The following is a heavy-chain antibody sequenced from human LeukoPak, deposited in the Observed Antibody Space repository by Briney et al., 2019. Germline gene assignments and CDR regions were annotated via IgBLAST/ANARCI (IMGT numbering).Heavy chain of an antibody. CDR2: IRSKAYGGTT. D-gene: IGHD5-12*01. V-gene: IGHV3-49*04. J-gene: IGHJ4*02. CDR3: TRDGAGGYDADVDY. CDR1: GFTFGDYA. Sequence: GGSLRLSCTASGFTFGDYAMSWVRQAPGKGLEWVGFIRSKAYGGTTEYAASVKGRFTISRDDSKSIAYLQMNSLKTEDTAVYYCTRDGAGGYDADVDYWGQGTLVTVSS.